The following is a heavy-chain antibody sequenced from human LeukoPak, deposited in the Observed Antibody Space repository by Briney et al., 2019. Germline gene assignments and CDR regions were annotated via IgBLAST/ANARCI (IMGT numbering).Heavy chain of an antibody. CDR2: IYYSGST. V-gene: IGHV4-39*07. CDR3: ARGALYYDYVWGSYRQYYFDY. D-gene: IGHD3-16*02. Sequence: PSETLSFTCTVSGGSISGSSYYWGWIRQPPGKGLEWIGSIYYSGSTYYNPSLKSRVTISVDTSKNQFSLKLSSVTAADTAVYYCARGALYYDYVWGSYRQYYFDYWGQGTLVTVSS. CDR1: GGSISGSSYY. J-gene: IGHJ4*02.